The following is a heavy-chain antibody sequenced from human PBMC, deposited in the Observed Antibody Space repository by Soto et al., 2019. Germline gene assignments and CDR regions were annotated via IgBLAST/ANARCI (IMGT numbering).Heavy chain of an antibody. Sequence: EVQLLESGGGLVQPGGSLRLSCAASGFTFNNYAMTWVRQAPGKGLEWVSAISGVGDTTSYADSVKGRFTVSRDGSKNPLYLQMSSPRAEDTALYYCAKGRGGSGSLTPRVDFWGQGTLVTVSS. CDR2: ISGVGDTT. V-gene: IGHV3-23*01. CDR1: GFTFNNYA. J-gene: IGHJ4*02. D-gene: IGHD3-10*01. CDR3: AKGRGGSGSLTPRVDF.